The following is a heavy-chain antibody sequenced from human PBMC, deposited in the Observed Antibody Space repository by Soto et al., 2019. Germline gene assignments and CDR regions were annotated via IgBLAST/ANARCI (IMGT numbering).Heavy chain of an antibody. Sequence: ASVKVSCKASGYTFTSYGITWVRQAPGQGLERMGWISAYNGNTNYAEKLQGRVTMTTDTSTSIAYMELRSLRSDDTAVYYCARDAPTIAAQDDYWGQGTLVTVSS. D-gene: IGHD6-13*01. CDR1: GYTFTSYG. J-gene: IGHJ4*02. CDR2: ISAYNGNT. V-gene: IGHV1-18*01. CDR3: ARDAPTIAAQDDY.